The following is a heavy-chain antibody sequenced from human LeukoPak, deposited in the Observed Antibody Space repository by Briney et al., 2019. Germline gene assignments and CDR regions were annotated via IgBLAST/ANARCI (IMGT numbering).Heavy chain of an antibody. J-gene: IGHJ4*02. CDR3: AKDLDYYGSGSPTY. D-gene: IGHD3-10*01. V-gene: IGHV3-23*01. Sequence: TGGSLRLSCAASGFTFSSYAMSWVRQAPGKGLEWVSAISGSGGSTYYADSVKGRFTISRDNSKNTLYLQMNSLRAEDTAVYYCAKDLDYYGSGSPTYWGQGTLVTVSS. CDR2: ISGSGGST. CDR1: GFTFSSYA.